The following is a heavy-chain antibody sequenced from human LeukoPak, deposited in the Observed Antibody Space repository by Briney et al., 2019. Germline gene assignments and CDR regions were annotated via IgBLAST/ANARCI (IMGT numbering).Heavy chain of an antibody. J-gene: IGHJ1*01. Sequence: PGGSLRLSCVASGFTFSRYWMTWVRQAPGKKPEWAAHIKEDGSEKYYDDSVRGRFTISRENAKNTLYLDMNSLRAEDTAVFYCATDQDHGYFRQWGQGTLVIVSS. CDR3: ATDQDHGYFRQ. CDR1: GFTFSRYW. CDR2: IKEDGSEK. V-gene: IGHV3-7*01. D-gene: IGHD3-22*01.